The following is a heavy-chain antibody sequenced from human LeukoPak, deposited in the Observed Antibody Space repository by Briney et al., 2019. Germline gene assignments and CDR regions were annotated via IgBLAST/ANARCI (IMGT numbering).Heavy chain of an antibody. J-gene: IGHJ4*02. V-gene: IGHV3-30*18. CDR3: AKDRQAYYDFWSGYQNYFDY. Sequence: GGSLRLSCAASGFTFSSYGMHWVRQAPGKGLEWVAVISYDGSNKYHADSVKGRFTISRDNSKNTLYLQMNSLRAEDTAVYYCAKDRQAYYDFWSGYQNYFDYWGQGTLVTVSS. CDR2: ISYDGSNK. D-gene: IGHD3-3*01. CDR1: GFTFSSYG.